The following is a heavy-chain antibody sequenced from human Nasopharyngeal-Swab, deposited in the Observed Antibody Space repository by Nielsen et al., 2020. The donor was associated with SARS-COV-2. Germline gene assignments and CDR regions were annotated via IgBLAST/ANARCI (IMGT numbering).Heavy chain of an antibody. CDR3: ASLYYYDSSGLGY. CDR2: IYYSGST. Sequence: RQAPGKGLEWIGSIYYSGSTYYNPSLKSRVTISVDTSKNQFSLKLSSVTAADTAVYYCASLYYYDSSGLGYWGQGTLVTVSS. V-gene: IGHV4-39*01. J-gene: IGHJ4*02. D-gene: IGHD3-22*01.